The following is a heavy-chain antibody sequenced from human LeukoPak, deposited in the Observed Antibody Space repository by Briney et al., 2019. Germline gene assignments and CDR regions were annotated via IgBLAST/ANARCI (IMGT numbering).Heavy chain of an antibody. CDR1: GGSISSYY. V-gene: IGHV4-59*01. CDR3: ARGGWYFDY. CDR2: IHNSENT. D-gene: IGHD6-19*01. J-gene: IGHJ4*02. Sequence: SETLSLTCTVSGGSISSYYWSWIRQPPGKGLEWIGYIHNSENTNYNPSLKSRVTISVDTSKNQFSLKLSSVTAADTAVYYCARGGWYFDYWGQGTLVTVSS.